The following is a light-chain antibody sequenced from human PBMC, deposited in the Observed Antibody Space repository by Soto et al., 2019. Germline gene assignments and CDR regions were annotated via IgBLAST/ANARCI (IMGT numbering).Light chain of an antibody. CDR2: AAS. CDR1: QSISRY. J-gene: IGKJ5*01. CDR3: QQNYNTLIT. V-gene: IGKV1-39*01. Sequence: DIQMPQSPSFLSASVGARVTITCRASQSISRYLNWYQQNPGKAPKLLIYAASTLQRGVPSRFSGSGSGTDFTLTISSLQPEDFTTYYCQQNYNTLITFGQGTRLENK.